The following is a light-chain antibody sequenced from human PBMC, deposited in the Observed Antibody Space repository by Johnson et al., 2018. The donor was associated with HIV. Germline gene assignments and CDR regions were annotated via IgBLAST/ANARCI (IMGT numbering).Light chain of an antibody. CDR3: GTWDSSLGKV. J-gene: IGLJ1*01. V-gene: IGLV1-51*01. Sequence: QSVLTQPPSVSAAPGQKVTISCSGSSSNIGNNYVSWYQQLPGTAPKLLIYDNNKRPSGIPDRFSGSKSGTSATLGITGRQTGDEADYYCGTWDSSLGKVFGTGTKVTVL. CDR1: SSNIGNNY. CDR2: DNN.